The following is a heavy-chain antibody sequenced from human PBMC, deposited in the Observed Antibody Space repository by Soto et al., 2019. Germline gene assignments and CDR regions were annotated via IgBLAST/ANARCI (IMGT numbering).Heavy chain of an antibody. CDR1: GFTFSSYW. D-gene: IGHD5-18*01. CDR3: ARGGGGFSYGPLDY. V-gene: IGHV3-74*01. CDR2: INSAGSST. J-gene: IGHJ4*02. Sequence: EVQLVESGGGLVQPGGSLRLSCAASGFTFSSYWVHWVRQAPGKGLVWVSRINSAGSSTSYADSVEGRFTITRDNAKNKLYLQMNSQRAEETAEYYCARGGGGFSYGPLDYWGQGTLVTVSS.